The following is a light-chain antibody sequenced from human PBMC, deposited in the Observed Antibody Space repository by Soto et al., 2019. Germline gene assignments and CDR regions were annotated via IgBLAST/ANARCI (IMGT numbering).Light chain of an antibody. CDR3: CSYAGSRTSGDVV. V-gene: IGLV2-23*01. Sequence: QSALTQPASVSGSPGQSITISCTGTSSDVGSYNLVSWYQQHPGKAPKLMIYEGSKRPSGVSNRFSGSKSGNTASLTISGLQAEDEADYYCCSYAGSRTSGDVVFGGGTKVTVL. CDR1: SSDVGSYNL. J-gene: IGLJ2*01. CDR2: EGS.